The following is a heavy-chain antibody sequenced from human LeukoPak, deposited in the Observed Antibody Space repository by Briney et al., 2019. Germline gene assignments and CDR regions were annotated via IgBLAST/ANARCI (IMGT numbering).Heavy chain of an antibody. V-gene: IGHV5-51*01. CDR2: IYPGDSDT. CDR1: GYSFTSYW. Sequence: GESLKISCKGPGYSFTSYWIGWVRQMPGKGLEWMGIIYPGDSDTRYSPSFQGQVTISADKSISTAYLQWSSLKASDTAMYYCARAIVVVPAAPGWFDPWGQGTLVTVSS. CDR3: ARAIVVVPAAPGWFDP. D-gene: IGHD2-2*01. J-gene: IGHJ5*02.